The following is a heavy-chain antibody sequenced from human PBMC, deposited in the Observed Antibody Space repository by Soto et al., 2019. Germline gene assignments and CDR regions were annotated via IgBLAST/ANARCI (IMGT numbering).Heavy chain of an antibody. V-gene: IGHV4-31*03. CDR3: ARNVGGSHIAFDI. Sequence: PSETLSLTCTVSGGSISSGGYYWSWIRQHPGKGLEWIGYIYYSGSTYYNPSLKSRVTISVDTSKNQFSLKLSSVTAADTAVYYCARNVGGSHIAFDIWGQGTMVTVSS. CDR1: GGSISSGGYY. D-gene: IGHD2-15*01. J-gene: IGHJ3*02. CDR2: IYYSGST.